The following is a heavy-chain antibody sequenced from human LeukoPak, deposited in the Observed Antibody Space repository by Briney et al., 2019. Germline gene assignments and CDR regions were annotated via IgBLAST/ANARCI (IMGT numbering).Heavy chain of an antibody. CDR2: INPNSGGT. J-gene: IGHJ4*02. Sequence: ASVKVSCKASGYTFTGYYMHWVRQAPGQGLEWMGWINPNSGGTNYAQKFQGRVTMTRDMSTSTVYMELSSLRSEDTAVYYCARKSGGSGSYVPGSFDYWGQGTLVTVSS. V-gene: IGHV1-2*02. CDR3: ARKSGGSGSYVPGSFDY. D-gene: IGHD3-10*01. CDR1: GYTFTGYY.